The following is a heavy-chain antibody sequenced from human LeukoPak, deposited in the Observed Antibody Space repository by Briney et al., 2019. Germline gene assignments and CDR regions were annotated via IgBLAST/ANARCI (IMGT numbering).Heavy chain of an antibody. CDR1: GFTVSTYW. V-gene: IGHV3-74*03. Sequence: GGSLRLSCAASGFTVSTYWMHWVRQAPGKGLVWVSRINSDGSSTTYADSVKGRFTISRDNANNTLYLQMNSLRAEDTAVYYCTRETVVNQRALDYWGQGTLVTVSS. CDR3: TRETVVNQRALDY. J-gene: IGHJ4*02. CDR2: INSDGSST. D-gene: IGHD4-23*01.